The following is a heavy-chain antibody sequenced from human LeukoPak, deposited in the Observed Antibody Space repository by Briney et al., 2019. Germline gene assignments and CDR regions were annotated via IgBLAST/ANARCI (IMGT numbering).Heavy chain of an antibody. Sequence: GGSLRLSCAASGFTVSSNYMSWVRQAPGKGLEWVSYISSSSSTIYYADSVKGRFTISRDNAKNSLYPQMNSLRAEDTAVYYCARDQNYYDSSGYYFDYWGQGTLVTVSS. D-gene: IGHD3-22*01. CDR2: ISSSSSTI. CDR1: GFTVSSNY. J-gene: IGHJ4*02. CDR3: ARDQNYYDSSGYYFDY. V-gene: IGHV3-48*01.